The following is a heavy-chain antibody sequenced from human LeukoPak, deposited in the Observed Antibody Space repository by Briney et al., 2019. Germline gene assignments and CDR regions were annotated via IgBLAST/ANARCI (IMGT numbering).Heavy chain of an antibody. CDR1: GFTFSSYS. CDR3: ARDGRYCSSTSCYYPLGYYYYGMDV. J-gene: IGHJ6*02. Sequence: GGSLRLSCAASGFTFSSYSMHWVRQAPGKGLEWVAVISYDGSNKYYADSVKGRFTISRDKSKNTLYLQMNSLRAEDTAVYYCARDGRYCSSTSCYYPLGYYYYGMDVWGQGTTVTVSS. CDR2: ISYDGSNK. V-gene: IGHV3-30-3*01. D-gene: IGHD2-2*01.